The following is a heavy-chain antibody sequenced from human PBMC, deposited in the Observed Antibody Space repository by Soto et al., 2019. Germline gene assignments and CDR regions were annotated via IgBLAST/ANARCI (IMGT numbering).Heavy chain of an antibody. CDR1: GVSFSGYY. Sequence: SETLSLTCAVYGVSFSGYYWSWLRQPPGKGLEWIGEINHSGSTNYNPSLKSRVTISVDTSKNQFSLKLSSVTAADTAVYYCARGASGYYDSSGYYSPYYFDYWGQGTLVTVSS. V-gene: IGHV4-34*01. CDR2: INHSGST. D-gene: IGHD3-22*01. CDR3: ARGASGYYDSSGYYSPYYFDY. J-gene: IGHJ4*02.